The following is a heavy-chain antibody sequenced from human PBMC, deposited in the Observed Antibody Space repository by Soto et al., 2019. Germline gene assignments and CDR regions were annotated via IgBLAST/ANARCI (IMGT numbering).Heavy chain of an antibody. CDR2: INHSGST. CDR3: ARGPAVLFDY. J-gene: IGHJ4*02. V-gene: IGHV4-34*01. D-gene: IGHD2-15*01. Sequence: SGTLSLTCAVYGGSFSGYYWSWIRQPPGKGLEWIGEINHSGSTNYNPSLKSRVTISVDTSKNQFSLKLSSVTAADTAVYYCARGPAVLFDYWGQGTLVTVSS. CDR1: GGSFSGYY.